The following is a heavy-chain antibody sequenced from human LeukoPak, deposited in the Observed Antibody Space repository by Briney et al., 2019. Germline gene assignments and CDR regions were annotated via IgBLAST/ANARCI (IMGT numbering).Heavy chain of an antibody. CDR3: ARVRRDGYNFDAFDI. Sequence: SETLSLTCTVSGGSISSYYWSWIRQPPGKGLEWIGYIYYSGSTNYNPSLKSRVTISVDTSKNQFSLELSSVTAADTAVYYCARVRRDGYNFDAFDIWGQGTMVTVSS. CDR2: IYYSGST. CDR1: GGSISSYY. J-gene: IGHJ3*02. D-gene: IGHD5-24*01. V-gene: IGHV4-59*01.